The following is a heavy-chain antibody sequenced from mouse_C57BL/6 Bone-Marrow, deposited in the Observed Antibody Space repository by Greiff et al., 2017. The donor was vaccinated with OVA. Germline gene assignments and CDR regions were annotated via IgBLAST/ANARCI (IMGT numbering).Heavy chain of an antibody. CDR3: ARHGRPPYYDYAWFAY. V-gene: IGHV1-62-2*01. CDR2: FYPGSGSI. CDR1: GYTFTEYT. J-gene: IGHJ3*01. D-gene: IGHD2-4*01. Sequence: VKLMESGAELVKPGASVKLSCKASGYTFTEYTIHWVKQRSGQGLEWIGWFYPGSGSIKYNEKFKDKATLTADKSSSTVYMELSRLTSEDSAVYFCARHGRPPYYDYAWFAYWGQGTLVTVSA.